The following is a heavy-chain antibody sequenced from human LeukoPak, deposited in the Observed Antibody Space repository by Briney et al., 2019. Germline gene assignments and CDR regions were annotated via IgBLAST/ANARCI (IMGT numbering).Heavy chain of an antibody. D-gene: IGHD3-16*01. CDR2: MRNKANSYTT. Sequence: GGSLRLSCAASGFTFSTYWMSWVRQAPGKGLEWVGRMRNKANSYTTENAASVKGRLTLSRDDSKRLVFLQLNSLKIEDTAVYYCARSPESGGNVFDIWGQGTMVTVSS. J-gene: IGHJ3*02. V-gene: IGHV3-72*01. CDR3: ARSPESGGNVFDI. CDR1: GFTFSTYW.